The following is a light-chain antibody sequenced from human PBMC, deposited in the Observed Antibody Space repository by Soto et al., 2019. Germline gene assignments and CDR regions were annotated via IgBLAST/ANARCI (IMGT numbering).Light chain of an antibody. CDR1: QGISSW. CDR3: QQSNSFPLT. J-gene: IGKJ4*01. V-gene: IGKV1-12*01. Sequence: DIQMTQSPSSVSASVGDRVTITCRASQGISSWLAWYQQKPGKAPKLLIYAGSSLQIAVPSRLSGSASETDFTLTISSLQPEDFSTYYCQQSNSFPLTFGGGTKVEIK. CDR2: AGS.